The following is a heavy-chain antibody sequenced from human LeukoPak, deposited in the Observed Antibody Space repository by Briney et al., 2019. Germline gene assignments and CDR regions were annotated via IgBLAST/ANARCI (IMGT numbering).Heavy chain of an antibody. CDR2: ISGSGGST. J-gene: IGHJ6*02. CDR1: GFTFSSYA. Sequence: GGSLRLSCAASGFTFSSYAMSWVRQAPGTGLEWVSAISGSGGSTYYADSVKGRFTISRDNSKNTLYLQMNSLRAEDTAVYYCAPGAESGYYGMDVWGQGTTVTVSS. V-gene: IGHV3-23*01. D-gene: IGHD7-27*01. CDR3: APGAESGYYGMDV.